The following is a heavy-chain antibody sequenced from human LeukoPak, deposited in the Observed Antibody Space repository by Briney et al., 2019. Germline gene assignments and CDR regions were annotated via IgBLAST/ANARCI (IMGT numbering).Heavy chain of an antibody. CDR1: GFTFSSYW. CDR3: ARDGYSFGHDFDY. V-gene: IGHV3-74*01. J-gene: IGHJ4*02. D-gene: IGHD5-18*01. CDR2: IKGDGSST. Sequence: GGSLRLSCAASGFTFSSYWMHWVRHTPGKGLVWVSRIKGDGSSTSYADSVKGRFTISRDNAKNTLYLQMNSLRAEDTAVYYCARDGYSFGHDFDYWGQGTLVTVPS.